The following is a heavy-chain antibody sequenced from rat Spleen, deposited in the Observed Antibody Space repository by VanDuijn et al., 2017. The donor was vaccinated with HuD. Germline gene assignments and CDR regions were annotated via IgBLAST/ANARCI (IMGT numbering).Heavy chain of an antibody. V-gene: IGHV2-72*01. Sequence: QVQLKESGPGLVQPSQTLSLSCTVSGFSLTTYHVSWVRQPPGKSLVWMGTIWAGGGINYNSAVQSRLSISRDTSKSQVFLKMNSLQPEDTATYYCARHDYSGDVDFEYWGQGVRVTVSS. CDR2: IWAGGGI. CDR3: ARHDYSGDVDFEY. J-gene: IGHJ2*01. CDR1: GFSLTTYH. D-gene: IGHD1-1*01.